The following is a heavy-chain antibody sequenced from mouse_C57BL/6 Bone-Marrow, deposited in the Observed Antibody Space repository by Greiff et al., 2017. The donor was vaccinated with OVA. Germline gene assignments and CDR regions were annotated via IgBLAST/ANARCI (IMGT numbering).Heavy chain of an antibody. V-gene: IGHV1-76*01. J-gene: IGHJ3*01. CDR3: AREGAYYSNYEGAWFAY. Sequence: VQLQQSGAELVRPGASVKLSCKASGYTFTDYYINWVKQRPGQGLEWIARIYPGSGNTYYNEKFKGKATLTAEKSSSTAYMQLSSLTSEDSAVYFCAREGAYYSNYEGAWFAYWGQGTLVTVSA. D-gene: IGHD2-5*01. CDR1: GYTFTDYY. CDR2: IYPGSGNT.